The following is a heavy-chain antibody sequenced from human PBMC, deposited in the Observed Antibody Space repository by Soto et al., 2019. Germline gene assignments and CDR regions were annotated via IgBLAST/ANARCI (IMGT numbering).Heavy chain of an antibody. V-gene: IGHV1-2*02. CDR2: INPNSGGT. D-gene: IGHD3-3*01. CDR1: GYTFTGYY. CDR3: ARPSVVRFLEWLLPRGAFDI. J-gene: IGHJ3*02. Sequence: QVQLVQSGAEVKKPGSSVKVSCKASGYTFTGYYMHWVRQAPGQGLEWMGWINPNSGGTNYAQKFQGRVTMTRDTSISTAYMELSRLRSDDTAVYYCARPSVVRFLEWLLPRGAFDIWGQGTMVTVSS.